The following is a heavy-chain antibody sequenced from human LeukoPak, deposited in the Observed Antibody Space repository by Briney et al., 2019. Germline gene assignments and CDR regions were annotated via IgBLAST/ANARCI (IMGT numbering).Heavy chain of an antibody. CDR2: ISYDGNNK. CDR1: GFTFSNYG. CDR3: ASGSWYLDL. Sequence: GSRTLSCAASGFTFSNYGMHWVSQAPGKGLEWVAVISYDGNNKYYADAVKGRFTISRDNAKNSLYLQMNSLRAEDTAVYYCASGSWYLDLWGRGNLVSVSS. J-gene: IGHJ2*01. V-gene: IGHV3-30*03. D-gene: IGHD3-10*01.